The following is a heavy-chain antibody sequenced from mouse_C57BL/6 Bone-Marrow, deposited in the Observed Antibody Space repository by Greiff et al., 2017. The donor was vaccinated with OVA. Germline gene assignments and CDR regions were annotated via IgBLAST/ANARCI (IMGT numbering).Heavy chain of an antibody. CDR1: GYTFTSYG. D-gene: IGHD2-5*01. CDR2: IYPRSGNT. V-gene: IGHV1-81*01. J-gene: IGHJ3*01. Sequence: QVQLQQSGAELARPGASVKLSCKASGYTFTSYGISWVKQRTGQGLEWIGEIYPRSGNTYYNEKFKGKATLTADKSSSTAYMELRSLTSEDSAVYFCSYYSNYGYFFAYWGQGTLVTVSA. CDR3: SYYSNYGYFFAY.